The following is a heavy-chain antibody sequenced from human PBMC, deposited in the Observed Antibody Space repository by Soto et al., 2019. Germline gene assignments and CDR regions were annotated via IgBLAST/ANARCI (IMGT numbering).Heavy chain of an antibody. Sequence: EVQLVESGGGLVQPGGSLRLSCAASGFTFRDFWLHWVRQAPEKELVWVSRIKSDGGSANYADSVKGRFTIFRDNAKNTVYLQMDSLRAEDTAVYYCARGAKGAYYVDVWGKGTTVTVSS. CDR2: IKSDGGSA. D-gene: IGHD2-21*01. CDR3: ARGAKGAYYVDV. CDR1: GFTFRDFW. J-gene: IGHJ6*03. V-gene: IGHV3-74*01.